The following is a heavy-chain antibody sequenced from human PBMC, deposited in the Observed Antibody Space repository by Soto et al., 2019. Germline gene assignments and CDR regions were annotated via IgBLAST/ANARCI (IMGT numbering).Heavy chain of an antibody. D-gene: IGHD5-18*01. V-gene: IGHV3-43D*04. J-gene: IGHJ4*02. CDR3: AKDRAYNYAFDF. Sequence: PGGSLRLSCAASGFTFDDDVMHWVRQAPGKGLEWVSLISWDGGSTYYADSVKGRFTISRDNSKNSLYLQMNSLRSEDTALYYCAKDRAYNYAFDFRGQGTLVTVS. CDR2: ISWDGGST. CDR1: GFTFDDDV.